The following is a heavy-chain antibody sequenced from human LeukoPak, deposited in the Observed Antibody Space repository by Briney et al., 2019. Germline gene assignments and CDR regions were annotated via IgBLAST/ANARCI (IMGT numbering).Heavy chain of an antibody. D-gene: IGHD3-9*01. Sequence: PGGSLRLSCAASGFTVSSNYMSWVRQAPGKGLEWVSVIYSGGSTYYADSVKGRFTIPRDNSKNTLYLQMNSLRAEDTAVYYCAGVYDILTGYYGGAFDIWGQGTMVTVSS. V-gene: IGHV3-53*01. J-gene: IGHJ3*02. CDR2: IYSGGST. CDR3: AGVYDILTGYYGGAFDI. CDR1: GFTVSSNY.